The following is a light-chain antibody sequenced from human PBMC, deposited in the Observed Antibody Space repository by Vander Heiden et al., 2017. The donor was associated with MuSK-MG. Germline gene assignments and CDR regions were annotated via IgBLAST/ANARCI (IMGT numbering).Light chain of an antibody. J-gene: IGKJ1*01. CDR3: QQDNSSPWT. CDR1: QSISSW. Sequence: DIQMTQSPSTLSASVGDRVTITCRASQSISSWLAWNQQKPGKAPKSLIYDASSLESGVPSRFSGSGSGTEFTLTISSLQPDDFATYYCQQDNSSPWTFGQGTKVEIK. V-gene: IGKV1-5*01. CDR2: DAS.